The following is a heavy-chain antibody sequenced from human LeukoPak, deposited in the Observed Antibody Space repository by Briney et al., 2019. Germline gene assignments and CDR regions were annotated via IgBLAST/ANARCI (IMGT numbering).Heavy chain of an antibody. CDR1: GFTFTSSA. CDR2: IVVGSGNT. J-gene: IGHJ4*02. Sequence: ASVKVSCKASGFTFTSSAVQWVRQARGQRLEWIGWIVVGSGNTNYAQKFQEGVTITRDMSTSTAYMELSSLRSEDTAVYYCAAVTVGATTDFDYWGQGTLVTVSS. V-gene: IGHV1-58*01. D-gene: IGHD1-26*01. CDR3: AAVTVGATTDFDY.